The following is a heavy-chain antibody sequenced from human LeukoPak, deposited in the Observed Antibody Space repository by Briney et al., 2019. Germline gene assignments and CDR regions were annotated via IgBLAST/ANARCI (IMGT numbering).Heavy chain of an antibody. D-gene: IGHD2-8*01. CDR2: IYIGNNYI. J-gene: IGHJ4*02. V-gene: IGHV3-21*01. Sequence: GGSLRLSCAASGFTFSTYSMNWVRQAPGKGLEWVSSIYIGNNYIYYADSVKGRFTISRDNAKNSLYLQMNSLRAEDTALDYCARIGLYCTNGVCYSPFDYWGQGTLVTVSS. CDR1: GFTFSTYS. CDR3: ARIGLYCTNGVCYSPFDY.